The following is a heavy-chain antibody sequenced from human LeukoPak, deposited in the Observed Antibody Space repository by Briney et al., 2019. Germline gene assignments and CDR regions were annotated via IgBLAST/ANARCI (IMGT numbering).Heavy chain of an antibody. V-gene: IGHV4-30-4*08. CDR3: ARARGYYDSSGYWVDY. D-gene: IGHD3-22*01. J-gene: IGHJ4*02. CDR1: GGSISSGDYY. CDR2: IYYSGST. Sequence: SETLSLTCTVSGGSISSGDYYWSWIRQPPGKGLEWIGYIYYSGSTYYNPSLKSRVTISVDTSKNQFSLKLSSVTAADTAVYYCARARGYYDSSGYWVDYWGQGTLVTVSS.